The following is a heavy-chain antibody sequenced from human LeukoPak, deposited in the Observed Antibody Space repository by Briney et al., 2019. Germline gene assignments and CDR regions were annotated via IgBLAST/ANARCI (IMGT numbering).Heavy chain of an antibody. J-gene: IGHJ6*03. D-gene: IGHD1-1*01. CDR1: GLTFSNYA. V-gene: IGHV3-23*01. Sequence: PGGSLRLSCAAPGLTFSNYAMSWVRQAPGKGLEWASTISGSGGSTYYADSVSGRFTISRDNSKNTLFLQMNSLRAGDTALYYCAKDPVWNPSYYSYYMDVWGKGTTVTVSS. CDR2: ISGSGGST. CDR3: AKDPVWNPSYYSYYMDV.